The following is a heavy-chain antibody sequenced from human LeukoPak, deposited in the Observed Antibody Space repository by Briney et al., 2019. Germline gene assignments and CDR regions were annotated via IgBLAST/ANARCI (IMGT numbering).Heavy chain of an antibody. Sequence: KGLEWIGEINHSGSTNYNPSLKSRVTISVDTSKNQSSLKLSSVTAADTAVYYCARFPQPQWGQGTLVTVSS. J-gene: IGHJ4*02. D-gene: IGHD6-13*01. V-gene: IGHV4-34*01. CDR3: ARFPQPQ. CDR2: INHSGST.